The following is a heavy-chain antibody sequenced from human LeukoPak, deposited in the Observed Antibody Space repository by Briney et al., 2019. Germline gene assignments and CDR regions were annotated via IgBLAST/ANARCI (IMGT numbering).Heavy chain of an antibody. CDR3: ARGYSSSWPYYYYMDV. Sequence: PSETLSLTCAVYGGSFSGYYWSWIRQPPGKGLEWIGYIYYSGSTIYNPSLKSRVTISVDTSKNQFSLKLSSMTAADTAVYYCARGYSSSWPYYYYMDVWGKGTTVTVSS. CDR1: GGSFSGYY. CDR2: IYYSGST. D-gene: IGHD6-13*01. V-gene: IGHV4-59*01. J-gene: IGHJ6*03.